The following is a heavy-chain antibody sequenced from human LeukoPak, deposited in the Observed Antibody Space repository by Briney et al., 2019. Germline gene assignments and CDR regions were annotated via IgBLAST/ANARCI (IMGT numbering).Heavy chain of an antibody. CDR3: ADVGGAPADY. V-gene: IGHV3-23*01. D-gene: IGHD3-10*01. J-gene: IGHJ4*02. CDR2: ISGSGGST. Sequence: GGSLRLSCAASGFTFSSHGMNWVRQAPGKGLEWVSAISGSGGSTYYADSVKGRFTISRDNSKNTLYLQMNSLRAEDTAVYYCADVGGAPADYWGQGTLVTVSS. CDR1: GFTFSSHG.